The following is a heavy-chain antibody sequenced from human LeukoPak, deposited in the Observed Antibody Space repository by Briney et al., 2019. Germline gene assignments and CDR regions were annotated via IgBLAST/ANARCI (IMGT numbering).Heavy chain of an antibody. CDR3: AKAAYGSESYYDPFDY. J-gene: IGHJ4*02. V-gene: IGHV3-23*01. CDR1: GFTFSSYA. CDR2: ITGRGGST. Sequence: GGSLRLSCAASGFTFSSYAMSWVRQAPGKGLEWVSGITGRGGSTYYADSVKGRFTISRDNSKNTLYLQMNSLRAEDTALYYCAKAAYGSESYYDPFDYWGQGTLVTVSS. D-gene: IGHD3-10*01.